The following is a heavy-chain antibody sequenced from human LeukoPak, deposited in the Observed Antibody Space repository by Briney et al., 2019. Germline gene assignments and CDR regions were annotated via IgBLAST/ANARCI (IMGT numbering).Heavy chain of an antibody. Sequence: GGSLRLSCAASGFTFSDYYMSWIRQAPGKGLECVSYISSSGNTTYHADSVKGRFTISRDNAKNSLYLQMSSLRAEDTAVYYCARDGGSSWYVPQRDAFDIWGQGTMVTVSS. J-gene: IGHJ3*02. CDR1: GFTFSDYY. CDR3: ARDGGSSWYVPQRDAFDI. D-gene: IGHD6-13*01. CDR2: ISSSGNTT. V-gene: IGHV3-11*04.